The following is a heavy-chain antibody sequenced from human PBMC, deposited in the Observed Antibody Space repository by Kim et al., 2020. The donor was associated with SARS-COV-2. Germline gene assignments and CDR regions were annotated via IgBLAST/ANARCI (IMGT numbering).Heavy chain of an antibody. V-gene: IGHV3-30*04. D-gene: IGHD5-18*01. J-gene: IGHJ4*02. CDR3: ARASLSAYSYGRGPFDY. CDR2: ISYDGSNK. CDR1: GFTFSSYA. Sequence: GGSLRLSCAASGFTFSSYAMHWVRQAPGKGLEWVAVISYDGSNKYYADSVKGRFTISRDNSKNTLYLQMNSLRAEDTAVYYCARASLSAYSYGRGPFDYWGQGTLVTVSS.